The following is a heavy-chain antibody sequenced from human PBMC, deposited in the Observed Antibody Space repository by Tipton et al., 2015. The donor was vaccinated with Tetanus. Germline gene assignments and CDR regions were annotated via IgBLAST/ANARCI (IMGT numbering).Heavy chain of an antibody. Sequence: LRLSCAVYGGSFSAYYWSWIRQSPGKGLEWIGEINHSGSTTYSPSFKSRVTISVDTPKNQFSLKLTSLTVADTAVYYCARGGSSSYGPRGFDLWGRGTLVTVSS. CDR2: INHSGST. CDR3: ARGGSSSYGPRGFDL. J-gene: IGHJ2*01. D-gene: IGHD5-18*01. V-gene: IGHV4-34*01. CDR1: GGSFSAYY.